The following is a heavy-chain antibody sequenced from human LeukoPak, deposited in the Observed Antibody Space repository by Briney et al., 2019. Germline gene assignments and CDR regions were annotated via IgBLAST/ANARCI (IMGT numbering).Heavy chain of an antibody. CDR1: GGSISSSSYY. CDR2: IYYTEST. D-gene: IGHD6-13*01. J-gene: IGHJ4*02. Sequence: SATLSLTCTVSGGSISSSSYYWGWIRQTPGKGLEWIGSIYYTESTYYSPSLKSRVIISVDTSKNQFFLKLYSVTAADTAVYYCARQGDLRYSSRTGHFDYWGQGMLVTVSS. V-gene: IGHV4-39*01. CDR3: ARQGDLRYSSRTGHFDY.